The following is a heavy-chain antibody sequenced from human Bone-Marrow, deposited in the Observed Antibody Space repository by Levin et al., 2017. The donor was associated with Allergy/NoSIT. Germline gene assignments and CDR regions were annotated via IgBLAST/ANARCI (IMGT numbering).Heavy chain of an antibody. J-gene: IGHJ4*02. V-gene: IGHV3-66*04. CDR1: GFTVSNNY. CDR3: ARHPAATQHY. CDR2: IYSIGTT. Sequence: HPGGSLRLSCAASGFTVSNNYMCWVRQAPGKGLEGVSNIYSIGTTYYADSVKGRFTISRDKSKNTVYLQMNSLRVEDTAVYYCARHPAATQHYWGQGTRVTVSS. D-gene: IGHD2-15*01.